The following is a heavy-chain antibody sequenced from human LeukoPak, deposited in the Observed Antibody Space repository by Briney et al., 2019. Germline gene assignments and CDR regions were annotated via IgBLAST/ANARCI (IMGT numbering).Heavy chain of an antibody. J-gene: IGHJ5*02. V-gene: IGHV1-69*13. Sequence: SVKVSCKASGGTFSSYAFSWVRQAPGQGLEWMGGIIPMFGTTYYAQKFQGRVTITADESTSTAYMELSSLRSEDTAVYFCAREGVAIFGVVSRYNWFDPWGQGTLVTVSP. CDR2: IIPMFGTT. D-gene: IGHD3-3*01. CDR1: GGTFSSYA. CDR3: AREGVAIFGVVSRYNWFDP.